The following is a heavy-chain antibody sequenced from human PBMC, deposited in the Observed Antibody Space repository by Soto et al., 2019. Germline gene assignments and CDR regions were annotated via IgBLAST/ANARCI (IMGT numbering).Heavy chain of an antibody. V-gene: IGHV1-69*13. CDR2: IIPIFGTA. CDR1: GGTFSSYA. J-gene: IGHJ6*02. Sequence: SVKVSCKASGGTFSSYAISWVRQAPGQGLEWMGGIIPIFGTANYAQKFQGRVTITADESTSTAYMELSSLRSEDTAVYYCASLLLDYGDYYYGMAVWGQGTTVTVSS. D-gene: IGHD4-17*01. CDR3: ASLLLDYGDYYYGMAV.